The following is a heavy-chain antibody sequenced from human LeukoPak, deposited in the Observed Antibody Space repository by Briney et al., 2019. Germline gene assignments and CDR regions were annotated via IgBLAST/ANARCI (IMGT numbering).Heavy chain of an antibody. Sequence: SETLSLTCTVSGGAISGYYWSWIRQPPGKGLEWIGCIYYRGSTNYNPSLKSGVTISVDTSKNQFSLKLSSVTAADTAVYYCAPGGGDSYGYGYNFDNWGQGTLVTVSS. J-gene: IGHJ4*02. CDR1: GGAISGYY. D-gene: IGHD5-18*01. V-gene: IGHV4-59*01. CDR3: APGGGDSYGYGYNFDN. CDR2: IYYRGST.